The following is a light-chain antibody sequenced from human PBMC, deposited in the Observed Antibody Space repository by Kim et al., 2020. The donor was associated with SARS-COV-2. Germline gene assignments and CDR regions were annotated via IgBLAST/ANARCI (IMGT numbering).Light chain of an antibody. CDR2: GAS. V-gene: IGKV3-15*01. CDR1: QTITGN. J-gene: IGKJ5*01. Sequence: AGEAAILSFMASQTITGNVAWYQHHPGQAARLLIYGASTRATGVPARFSGSGSGTEFTLTISSLQSEDSALYYCQQYHDWPPITFGQGTRLEIK. CDR3: QQYHDWPPIT.